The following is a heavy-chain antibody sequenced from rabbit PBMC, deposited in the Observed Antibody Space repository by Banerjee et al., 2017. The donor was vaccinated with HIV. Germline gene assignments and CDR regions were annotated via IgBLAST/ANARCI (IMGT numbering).Heavy chain of an antibody. D-gene: IGHD2-1*01. CDR2: IYAGGSGNT. CDR1: GFSFSSGYC. V-gene: IGHV1S40*01. Sequence: QSLEESGGDLVKPGASLTLTCTASGFSFSSGYCMCWVRQAPGKGLEWIACIYAGGSGNTYYASWAKGRFTVSKTSSTTVTLQMTSLTAADTATYFCARYPYDECGDLDLWGPGTLVTVS. J-gene: IGHJ6*01. CDR3: ARYPYDECGDLDL.